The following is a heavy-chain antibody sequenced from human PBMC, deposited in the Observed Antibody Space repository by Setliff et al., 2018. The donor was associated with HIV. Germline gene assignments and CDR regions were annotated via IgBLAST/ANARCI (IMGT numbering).Heavy chain of an antibody. Sequence: SSETLSLTCIVSSGSIHSGSYYWSWIRQPVGKGLEWIGRIYTSGSTDYNPSLKSRVAISVDTSKNQFSLKLSSVTAADTAVYYCASRSSYVPLYYYYMDVWGKGTTVTVSS. J-gene: IGHJ6*03. CDR1: SGSIHSGSYY. CDR3: ASRSSYVPLYYYYMDV. V-gene: IGHV4-61*02. D-gene: IGHD3-16*01. CDR2: IYTSGST.